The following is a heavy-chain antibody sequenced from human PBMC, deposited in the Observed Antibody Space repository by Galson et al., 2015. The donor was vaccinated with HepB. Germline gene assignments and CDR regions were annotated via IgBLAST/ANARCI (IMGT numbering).Heavy chain of an antibody. CDR2: ISWGSNYI. Sequence: SLRLSCAASGFTFSRFTMNWVRHVPGKGLEWVSSISWGSNYIYYADSVKGRFTISRDNAKNSLFLQVSSLRVEDTAVYYCARQVGFTSGSYDYWGQGTPVTVSS. D-gene: IGHD1-26*01. V-gene: IGHV3-21*01. CDR3: ARQVGFTSGSYDY. CDR1: GFTFSRFT. J-gene: IGHJ4*02.